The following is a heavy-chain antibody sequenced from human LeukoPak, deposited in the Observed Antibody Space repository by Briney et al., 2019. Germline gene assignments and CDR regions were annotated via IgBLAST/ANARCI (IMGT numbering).Heavy chain of an antibody. V-gene: IGHV4-39*07. J-gene: IGHJ4*02. CDR2: IYYSGST. Sequence: PSETLSLTCTVSGGSIISSSSSSYYWGWIRQPPGKGLEWVGAIYYSGSTYYNPSLKSRVTMSVDTSKNQFSLKLSSVTAADTAVYYWARGGPYCSGGSCTPTRPNYFDCGGKEPLAT. D-gene: IGHD2-15*01. CDR3: ARGGPYCSGGSCTPTRPNYFDC. CDR1: GGSIISSSSSSYY.